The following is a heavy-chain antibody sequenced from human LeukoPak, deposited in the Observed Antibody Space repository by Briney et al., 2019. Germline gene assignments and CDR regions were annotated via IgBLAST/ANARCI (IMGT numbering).Heavy chain of an antibody. J-gene: IGHJ5*02. Sequence: GGSLRLSCAASGFTFSSYWMHWVRQAPGKGLVWVSRINSDGSSTSYADSVKGRFTISRDNAKNTLYLQMNSLRAEDTAVYYCARGGRITIFGVFHWGYWFDPWGQGTLVTVSS. CDR2: INSDGSST. CDR3: ARGGRITIFGVFHWGYWFDP. D-gene: IGHD3-3*01. V-gene: IGHV3-74*01. CDR1: GFTFSSYW.